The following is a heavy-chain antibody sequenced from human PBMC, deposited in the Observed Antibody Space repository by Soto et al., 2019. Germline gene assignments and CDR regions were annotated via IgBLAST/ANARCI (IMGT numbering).Heavy chain of an antibody. J-gene: IGHJ1*01. CDR3: ARERRYCSGGSCYPARSYFQH. D-gene: IGHD2-15*01. Sequence: ASLKVSCKASGYTFTSYAMHWVRQAPGQRLEWMGWINAGNGNTKYSQKFQGRVTITRDTSASTAYMELSSLRSEDTAVYYCARERRYCSGGSCYPARSYFQHWGQGTLVTVSS. V-gene: IGHV1-3*01. CDR1: GYTFTSYA. CDR2: INAGNGNT.